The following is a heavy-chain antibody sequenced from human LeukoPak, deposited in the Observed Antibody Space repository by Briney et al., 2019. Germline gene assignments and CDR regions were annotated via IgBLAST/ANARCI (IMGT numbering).Heavy chain of an antibody. CDR1: GGSISSYY. D-gene: IGHD3-22*01. CDR2: IHTSGST. CDR3: ARDRYYYDSSGYYAWFDP. J-gene: IGHJ5*02. V-gene: IGHV4-4*07. Sequence: SETLSLTCTVSGGSISSYYWSWIRQPAGKGLEWIGRIHTSGSTNYNPSPKSRVTMSEDTSKNQFSLKLSSVSAADTAVYYCARDRYYYDSSGYYAWFDPWGQGTLVTVSS.